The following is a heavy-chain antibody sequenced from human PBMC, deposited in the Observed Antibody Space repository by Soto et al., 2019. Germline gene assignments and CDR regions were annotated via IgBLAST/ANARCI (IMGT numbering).Heavy chain of an antibody. J-gene: IGHJ4*02. D-gene: IGHD3-3*01. CDR3: ANRSLRRLRFVETH. CDR1: GDSMTNTNW. Sequence: QVQLQESGPGLVKPSGTLSLTCAVSGDSMTNTNWWSWVRQPPGKGLEWIGEIYHSGSTNYNPSLRSRATMSVDKSKPQFTLYLTSATDADTAVYYCANRSLRRLRFVETHWGQGPLVTVSS. V-gene: IGHV4-4*02. CDR2: IYHSGST.